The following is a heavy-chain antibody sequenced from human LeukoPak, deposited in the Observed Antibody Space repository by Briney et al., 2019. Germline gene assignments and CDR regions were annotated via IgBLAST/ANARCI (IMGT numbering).Heavy chain of an antibody. CDR1: GFTFSSYW. V-gene: IGHV3-7*03. D-gene: IGHD4-17*01. CDR3: AREWKGRLRYIDY. Sequence: GGSLRLSCAASGFTFSSYWMSWVRQAPGKGLEWVANIKQDGSEKYYVDSVKGRFTISRDNAKNSLYLQKNSLRAEDTAVYYCAREWKGRLRYIDYWGQGTLVTVSS. CDR2: IKQDGSEK. J-gene: IGHJ4*02.